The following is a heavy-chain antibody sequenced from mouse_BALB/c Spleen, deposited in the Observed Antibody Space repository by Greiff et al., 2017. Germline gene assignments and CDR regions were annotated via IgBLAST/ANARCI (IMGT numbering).Heavy chain of an antibody. V-gene: IGHV2-6-5*01. J-gene: IGHJ4*01. CDR3: AKPPSYGNYAMDY. D-gene: IGHD2-10*01. Sequence: VQLKESGPGLVAPSQSLSITCTVSGFSLTDYGVIWIRQPPGKGLEWLGVIWGGGSTYYNSALKSRLSISKDNSKSQVFLKMNSLQTDDTAMYYCAKPPSYGNYAMDYWGQGTSGTVSS. CDR1: GFSLTDYG. CDR2: IWGGGST.